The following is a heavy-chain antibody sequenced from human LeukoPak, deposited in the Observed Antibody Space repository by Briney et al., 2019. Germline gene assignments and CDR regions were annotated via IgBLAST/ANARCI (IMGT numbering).Heavy chain of an antibody. CDR3: ARGYCSSTSCYEYYYYGMDV. CDR2: INPNSGGT. D-gene: IGHD2-2*01. J-gene: IGHJ6*02. Sequence: ASVKVSCKASGYTFTVYYMHWVRQAPGQGLEWMGWINPNSGGTNYAQKFQGWVTMTRDTSISTAYMELSRLRSDDTAVYYCARGYCSSTSCYEYYYYGMDVWGQGTTVTVSS. V-gene: IGHV1-2*04. CDR1: GYTFTVYY.